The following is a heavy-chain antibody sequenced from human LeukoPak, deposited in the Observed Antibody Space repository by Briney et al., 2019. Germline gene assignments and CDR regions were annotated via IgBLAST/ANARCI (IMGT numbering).Heavy chain of an antibody. CDR3: ARDLDPVAIIDRIGTLGSIGNY. J-gene: IGHJ4*02. D-gene: IGHD5-24*01. CDR1: AYTFTDYY. V-gene: IGHV1-2*04. Sequence: ASVKVSCKASAYTFTDYYMHWVRQAPGQGLEWMGWINPNSGGTNYAQNFQGWVTMTRDTSISTGYMELSRLRSDDTAVYYCARDLDPVAIIDRIGTLGSIGNYWGQGTLVTVSS. CDR2: INPNSGGT.